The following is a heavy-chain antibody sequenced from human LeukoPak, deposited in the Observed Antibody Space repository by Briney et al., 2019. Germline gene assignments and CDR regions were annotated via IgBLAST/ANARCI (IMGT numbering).Heavy chain of an antibody. CDR1: GYTSTSYA. D-gene: IGHD5-12*01. CDR3: ARARGYSGYDYPKNWFDP. CDR2: INAGNGNT. J-gene: IGHJ5*02. V-gene: IGHV1-3*01. Sequence: ASVKVSCKASGYTSTSYAMHWVRQAPGQRLEWMGWINAGNGNTKYSQKFQGRVTITRDTSASTAYMELSSLRSEDTAVYYCARARGYSGYDYPKNWFDPWGQGTLVTVSS.